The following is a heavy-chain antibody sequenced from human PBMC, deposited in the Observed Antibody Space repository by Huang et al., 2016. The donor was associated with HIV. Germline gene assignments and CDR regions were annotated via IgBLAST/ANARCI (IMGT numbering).Heavy chain of an antibody. Sequence: EVRLVESGGGLVQPGRSLRLSCAASGFTFEDYSMHWVRQGPGKGLEYVSGMTGKSAGKSGNVFYAASVKGRFIISRDDTWNSLYLQMNSLRVEDTALYYCAHLPGPTSPWTDYWGQGTLVTVSS. V-gene: IGHV3-9*01. CDR2: MTGKSAGKSGNV. J-gene: IGHJ4*02. D-gene: IGHD1-1*01. CDR1: GFTFEDYS. CDR3: AHLPGPTSPWTDY.